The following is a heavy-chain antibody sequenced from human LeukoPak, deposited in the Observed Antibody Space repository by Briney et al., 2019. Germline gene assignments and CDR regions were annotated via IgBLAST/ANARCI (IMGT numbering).Heavy chain of an antibody. J-gene: IGHJ6*02. CDR1: GYTFTSYG. CDR3: ARDSSGYYFDYYYGMDV. CDR2: ISAYNGNT. Sequence: ASVKVSCKASGYTFTSYGISWVRQAPRQGLEWMGWISAYNGNTNYAQKLQGRVTMTTDTSTSTAYMELRSLRSDDTAVYYCARDSSGYYFDYYYGMDVWGQGTTVTVSS. V-gene: IGHV1-18*01. D-gene: IGHD3-22*01.